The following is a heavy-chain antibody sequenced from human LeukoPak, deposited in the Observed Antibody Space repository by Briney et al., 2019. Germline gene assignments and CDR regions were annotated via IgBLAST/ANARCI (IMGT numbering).Heavy chain of an antibody. CDR3: ARDFGYCRGGSCYTRMDV. Sequence: GGSLRLSCAASGFTFSSTWMSWVRQAPGKGLEWVSNIKVDGGEKNYVDSVKGRFIISRDNVKNSLYLQMNSLRDEDTAVYYCARDFGYCRGGSCYTRMDVWGKGTTVTVSS. CDR1: GFTFSSTW. J-gene: IGHJ6*03. D-gene: IGHD2-15*01. CDR2: IKVDGGEK. V-gene: IGHV3-7*01.